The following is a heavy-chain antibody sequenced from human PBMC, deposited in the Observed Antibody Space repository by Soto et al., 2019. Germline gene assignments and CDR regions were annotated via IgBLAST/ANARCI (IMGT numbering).Heavy chain of an antibody. CDR1: GFTFSNYA. V-gene: IGHV3-30*04. CDR3: VRSYFDTWYGYYTLGS. CDR2: ISSDGKDT. D-gene: IGHD3-22*01. Sequence: PGGSLRLSCVASGFTFSNYAMHWVRLAPGKGLEWVAIISSDGKDTYYADSVKGRFIISRDNSKNTLFFQMTSLRAEDTALYYCVRSYFDTWYGYYTLGSWGQGTPVTVSS. J-gene: IGHJ5*02.